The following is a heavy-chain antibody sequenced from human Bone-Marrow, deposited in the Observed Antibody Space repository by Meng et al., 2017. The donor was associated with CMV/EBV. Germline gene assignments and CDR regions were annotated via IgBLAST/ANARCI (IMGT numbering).Heavy chain of an antibody. D-gene: IGHD1-7*01. CDR3: ARVRVPHNRNYLPGFDP. CDR1: GFTFSSYE. Sequence: GESLKISCAASGFTFSSYEMNWVRQSPEKGLEWVSSISTSSSYIFYADSVKGRFTISRDNAKNSLFLQMSSLRAEDTAVYYCARVRVPHNRNYLPGFDPWGQGTLVTFSS. V-gene: IGHV3-21*01. J-gene: IGHJ5*02. CDR2: ISTSSSYI.